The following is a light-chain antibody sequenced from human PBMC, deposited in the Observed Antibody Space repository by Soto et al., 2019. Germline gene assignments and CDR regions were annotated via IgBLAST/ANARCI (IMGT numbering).Light chain of an antibody. V-gene: IGKV1-39*01. CDR1: QPITKY. CDR3: QQSHRLPWT. J-gene: IGKJ1*01. CDR2: STS. Sequence: DIQMAQSPSSLSASVGDRVTITCRASQPITKYLNWYRHKPGQAPKLLIHSTSTLESGVSSRFSGSGSGTDFSLTVSSLQPEDFATFYCQQSHRLPWTFGHGTRVDI.